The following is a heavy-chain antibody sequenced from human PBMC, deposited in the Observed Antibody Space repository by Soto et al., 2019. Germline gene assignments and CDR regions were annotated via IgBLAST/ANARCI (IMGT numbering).Heavy chain of an antibody. CDR2: IYHSGST. J-gene: IGHJ6*02. CDR3: ARAAYLYSSSWSSTYYYYYGMDV. D-gene: IGHD6-13*01. Sequence: SETLSLTCAVSGGSISSSNWWSWVRQPPGKGLEWIGEIYHSGSTNYNPSLKSRVTISVDKSKNQFSLKLSSVTAADTAVYYCARAAYLYSSSWSSTYYYYYGMDVWGQGTTVTVSS. CDR1: GGSISSSNW. V-gene: IGHV4-4*02.